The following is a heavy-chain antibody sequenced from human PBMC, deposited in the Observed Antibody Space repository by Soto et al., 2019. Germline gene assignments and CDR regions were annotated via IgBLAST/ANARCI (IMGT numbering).Heavy chain of an antibody. CDR3: ARHRSGYFAVDY. V-gene: IGHV4-59*08. J-gene: IGHJ4*02. D-gene: IGHD3-9*01. Sequence: QVQLQESGPGLVKPSETLSLTCTVSGGSISSYYWSWIRQPPGKGLEWIGYIYYSGSTNYNPSLKSRVTISVDTSKNQSSLKLTSVTAADTAVYYCARHRSGYFAVDYWGQGTLVTVSS. CDR2: IYYSGST. CDR1: GGSISSYY.